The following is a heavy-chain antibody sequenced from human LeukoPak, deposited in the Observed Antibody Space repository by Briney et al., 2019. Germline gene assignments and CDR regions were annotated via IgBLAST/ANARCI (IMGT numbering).Heavy chain of an antibody. CDR3: ARAIVVVAAINFDY. Sequence: SETPSLTCTVSGYSISSGYYWGWIRQPPGKGPEWIGSIYHSGSTYYNPSLKSRVTISVDTSKNQFSLKLSSVTAADTAVYYCARAIVVVAAINFDYWGQGTLVTVSS. V-gene: IGHV4-38-2*02. D-gene: IGHD2-15*01. CDR1: GYSISSGYY. CDR2: IYHSGST. J-gene: IGHJ4*02.